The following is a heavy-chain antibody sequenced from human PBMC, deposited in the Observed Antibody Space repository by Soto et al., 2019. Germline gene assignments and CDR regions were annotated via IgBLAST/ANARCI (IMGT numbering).Heavy chain of an antibody. J-gene: IGHJ4*02. CDR2: INPSGIST. Sequence: ASVKVSCKTSGYTFTNYYIHWVRQAPGQGLEWMGVINPSGISTTYAQKFQGRVTMTRDTSTSTVYMELSSLRPEDTAVYFCARVPVSSRAPCSGGSCYLFDYWGQGTLVTVSS. D-gene: IGHD2-15*01. CDR3: ARVPVSSRAPCSGGSCYLFDY. V-gene: IGHV1-46*01. CDR1: GYTFTNYY.